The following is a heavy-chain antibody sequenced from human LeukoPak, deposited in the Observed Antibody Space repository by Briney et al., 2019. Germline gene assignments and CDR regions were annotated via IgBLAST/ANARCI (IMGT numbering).Heavy chain of an antibody. D-gene: IGHD5-24*01. CDR2: IYSGGST. CDR3: ARDPVVDGFDY. Sequence: GGSLRLSCAASGFTVSSNYMSWVRQAPGKGLEWVSVIYSGGSTYYADSVKGRFTISRDNSKNTLYLQMNSLRAEDTAVYYCARDPVVDGFDYWGQGTLVTASS. CDR1: GFTVSSNY. V-gene: IGHV3-53*01. J-gene: IGHJ4*02.